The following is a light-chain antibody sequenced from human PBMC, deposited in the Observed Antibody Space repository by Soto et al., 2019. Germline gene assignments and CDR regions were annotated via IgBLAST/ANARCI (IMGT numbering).Light chain of an antibody. CDR3: SSYTSTTNIYV. Sequence: LTQRASVSGSPGQSITISCTGSRSDVGSYDYVSWYQQYPGKAPKVIIYEVXYRPSGISDRFSASKSGNTASLTISGLQAEDEAEYFCSSYTSTTNIYVFGSGTKVTVL. CDR1: RSDVGSYDY. CDR2: EVX. V-gene: IGLV2-14*01. J-gene: IGLJ1*01.